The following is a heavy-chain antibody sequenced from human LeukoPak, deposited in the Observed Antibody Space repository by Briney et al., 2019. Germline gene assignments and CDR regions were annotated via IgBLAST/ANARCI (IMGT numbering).Heavy chain of an antibody. CDR1: GYSISSGYY. CDR3: ATPFRSGAFDI. D-gene: IGHD2/OR15-2a*01. J-gene: IGHJ3*02. V-gene: IGHV4-38-2*02. Sequence: SETLSLTCTVSGYSISSGYYWGWIRQPPGKGLEWIGSIYHSGSTYYNPSLKSRVTISVDTSKNQFSLKLSSVTAADTAVYYCATPFRSGAFDIWGQGTVVTVSS. CDR2: IYHSGST.